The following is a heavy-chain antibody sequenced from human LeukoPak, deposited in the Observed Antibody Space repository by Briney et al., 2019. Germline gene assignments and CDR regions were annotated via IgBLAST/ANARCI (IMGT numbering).Heavy chain of an antibody. CDR2: IHNSGTT. V-gene: IGHV4-34*01. D-gene: IGHD3-10*01. J-gene: IGHJ4*02. CDR1: GGPFSGYF. Sequence: SETLSLTCAVSGGPFSGYFWSWIRQSSGKGLEWIGEIHNSGTTNYNPSLNSRVTISEDTSKSQFYLNLSSVTAADTAVYYCARRYYYNLGSFPFDFWGQGALVTVSS. CDR3: ARRYYYNLGSFPFDF.